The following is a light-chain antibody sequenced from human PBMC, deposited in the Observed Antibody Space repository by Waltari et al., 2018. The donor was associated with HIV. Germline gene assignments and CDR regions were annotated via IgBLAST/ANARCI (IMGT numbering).Light chain of an antibody. CDR2: EVN. J-gene: IGLJ2*01. V-gene: IGLV2-11*01. Sequence: QSALTQPRSVSGSPGQSVTISCTGTSSDVGGYNYVSWYQQHPGKAPKLMISEVNKRPSGVSNRFSGSKSGNTASLTISGLQAEDEADYYCSSYATAGTYVLFGGGTKLTVL. CDR1: SSDVGGYNY. CDR3: SSYATAGTYVL.